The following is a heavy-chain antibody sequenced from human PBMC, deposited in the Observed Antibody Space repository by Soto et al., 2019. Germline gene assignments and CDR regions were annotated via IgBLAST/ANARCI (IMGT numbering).Heavy chain of an antibody. V-gene: IGHV3-23*01. D-gene: IGHD3-22*01. CDR1: GFTFSSDT. Sequence: GGSLRLSCAASGFTFSSDTMSWVRQAPGKGLEWVSAISGGGGTTYYADSVKGRFTISRDNSKNTLYLQMNSLRAEDTAIYHCAKGRNHYDSSNYYSCPLDVWGQGTTVTVSS. CDR3: AKGRNHYDSSNYYSCPLDV. J-gene: IGHJ6*02. CDR2: ISGGGGTT.